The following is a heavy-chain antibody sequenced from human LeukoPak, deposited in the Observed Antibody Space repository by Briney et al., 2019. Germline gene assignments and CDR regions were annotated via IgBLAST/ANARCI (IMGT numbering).Heavy chain of an antibody. Sequence: GGSLRLSCAASGFTFSNAWMSWVSQAPGKGLEWVGRIKSKTDGGTTDYAAPVKGRFTISRDDSKNTLYLQMNSLKTEDTAVYYCTTDVLPIAAAGDPFDYWGQGTLVTVSS. J-gene: IGHJ4*02. CDR2: IKSKTDGGTT. CDR3: TTDVLPIAAAGDPFDY. CDR1: GFTFSNAW. V-gene: IGHV3-15*01. D-gene: IGHD6-13*01.